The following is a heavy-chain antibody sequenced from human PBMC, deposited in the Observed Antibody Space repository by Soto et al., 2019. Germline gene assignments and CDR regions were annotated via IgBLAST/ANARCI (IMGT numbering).Heavy chain of an antibody. CDR1: GFSFSTYS. V-gene: IGHV3-48*02. CDR3: ARGGSSSDYGMDV. CDR2: ISSRSDTI. D-gene: IGHD2-2*01. J-gene: IGHJ6*02. Sequence: EVQLVESGGGLIQPGGSLRLSCAASGFSFSTYSINWVRQAPGKGLEWVSYISSRSDTIYYVDSVKGRFTISRDNAKNTLYLRMNSLGDEDTAVKNCARGGSSSDYGMDVWGQGTTVTVSS.